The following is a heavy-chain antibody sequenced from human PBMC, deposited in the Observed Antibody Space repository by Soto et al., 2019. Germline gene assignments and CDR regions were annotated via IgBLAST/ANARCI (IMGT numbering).Heavy chain of an antibody. J-gene: IGHJ6*04. D-gene: IGHD2-15*01. Sequence: ETLSLTCTVSGGSISSSNYYWGWIRQPPGKGLEWIGSIYYSGSTYYNPSLKSRVTISVDTSKNQFSLKLSSVTAADTAMYYCARGGYCSGASCAYRAHYYYYGRDVGGKGTRVTVSS. V-gene: IGHV4-39*01. CDR2: IYYSGST. CDR1: GGSISSSNYY. CDR3: ARGGYCSGASCAYRAHYYYYGRDV.